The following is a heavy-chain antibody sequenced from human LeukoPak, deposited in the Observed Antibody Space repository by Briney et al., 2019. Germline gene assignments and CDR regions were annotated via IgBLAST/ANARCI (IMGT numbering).Heavy chain of an antibody. CDR3: SRENGAFSPFGY. D-gene: IGHD2-8*01. Sequence: PSETLSLTCGVSGGSISNTNWWSWVRQPPGQGLEWIGEISLTGLTHYNPSLESRVPVSLDKSKNQLSPNLTSVTAADTAVYYCSRENGAFSPFGYWGQGTLVTVLS. V-gene: IGHV4-4*02. J-gene: IGHJ4*02. CDR2: ISLTGLT. CDR1: GGSISNTNW.